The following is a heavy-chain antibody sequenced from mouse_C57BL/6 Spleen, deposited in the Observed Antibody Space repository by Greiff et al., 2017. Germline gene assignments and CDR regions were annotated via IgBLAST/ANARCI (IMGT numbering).Heavy chain of an antibody. V-gene: IGHV1-19*01. J-gene: IGHJ1*03. CDR1: GYTFTDYY. CDR2: INPYNGGT. CDR3: ARYDCSNFDWYFDV. D-gene: IGHD2-5*01. Sequence: EVQLQQSGPVLVKPGASVKMSCKASGYTFTDYYMNWVKQSHGKGLEWIGVINPYNGGTSYNQKFKGKATLTVDKSSSAAYMELNSLTSEDSAVYYCARYDCSNFDWYFDVWGTGTTVTVSS.